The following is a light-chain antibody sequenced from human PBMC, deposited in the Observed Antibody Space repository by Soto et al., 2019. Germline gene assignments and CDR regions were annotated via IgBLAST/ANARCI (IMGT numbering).Light chain of an antibody. CDR1: QSISSW. Sequence: DIQMTQSPSTLSASVGDRVTITCRASQSISSWLAWYQQKPGKAPKLLIYKASSLESGAPSRFSGSGSGTESTLTISSLQPDDFASYYCQQYNSYSYTFGQGTKLEIK. J-gene: IGKJ2*01. CDR2: KAS. V-gene: IGKV1-5*03. CDR3: QQYNSYSYT.